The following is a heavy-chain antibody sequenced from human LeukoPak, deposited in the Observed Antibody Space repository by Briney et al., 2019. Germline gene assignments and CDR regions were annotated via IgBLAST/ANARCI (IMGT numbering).Heavy chain of an antibody. D-gene: IGHD5-12*01. Sequence: SETLSLTCTVTGGSISTSYWSWIRQPAGKGLEWIGRIYISGGTNYNPSLKSRVTMSSDTSKNQFSLKLSSVTAADTAMYYCARDPSRGDVGGYILDAFDIWGQGTMVTVSS. CDR3: ARDPSRGDVGGYILDAFDI. CDR2: IYISGGT. V-gene: IGHV4-4*07. CDR1: GGSISTSY. J-gene: IGHJ3*02.